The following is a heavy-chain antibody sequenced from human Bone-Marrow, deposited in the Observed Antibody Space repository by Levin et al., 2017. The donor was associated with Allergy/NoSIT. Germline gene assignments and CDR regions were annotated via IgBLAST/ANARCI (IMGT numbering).Heavy chain of an antibody. V-gene: IGHV5-51*01. CDR3: ATKGASWFDP. D-gene: IGHD1-26*01. CDR2: IYPGDSRT. CDR1: GYSFSTNW. J-gene: IGHJ5*02. Sequence: GGSLRLSCKVSGYSFSTNWIGWVRQMPGKGLEWMGMIYPGDSRTRYSPSFQGQVTMSADKSITTAYLQWSSLKASDTAMYYCATKGASWFDPWGQGTLVTVSS.